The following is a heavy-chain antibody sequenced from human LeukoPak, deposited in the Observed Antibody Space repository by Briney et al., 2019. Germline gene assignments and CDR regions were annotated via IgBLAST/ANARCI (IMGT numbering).Heavy chain of an antibody. CDR3: SRSGGLLDYYYGMDV. Sequence: SETLSLTCTVSGGSISSSSYYWGWIRQPPGKGLEWIGSIYYSGSTYYNPSLKSRVTISVDTSKNQFSLKLSSVTAADTAVYYCSRSGGLLDYYYGMDVWGQGTTVTVSS. V-gene: IGHV4-39*01. CDR2: IYYSGST. CDR1: GGSISSSSYY. D-gene: IGHD3-3*01. J-gene: IGHJ6*02.